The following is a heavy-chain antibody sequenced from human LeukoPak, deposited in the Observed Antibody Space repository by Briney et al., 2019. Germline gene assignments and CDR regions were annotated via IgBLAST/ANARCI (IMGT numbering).Heavy chain of an antibody. CDR1: GGTFSSYA. V-gene: IGHV1-69*01. Sequence: GSSVKVSCKASGGTFSSYAISWVRQAPGQGLEWMGGIIPIFGTANYAQKFQGRVTITAGESTSTAYMELSSLRSEDTAVYYCATDYGGNSVKDAFDIWGQGTMVTVSS. D-gene: IGHD4-23*01. CDR3: ATDYGGNSVKDAFDI. CDR2: IIPIFGTA. J-gene: IGHJ3*02.